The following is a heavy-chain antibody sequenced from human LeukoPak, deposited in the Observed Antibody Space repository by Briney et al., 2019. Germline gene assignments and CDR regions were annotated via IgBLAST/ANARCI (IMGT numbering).Heavy chain of an antibody. CDR3: ATYSDYHRNYNYCNMDV. V-gene: IGHV3-23*01. Sequence: SGGSLRLSCAASGFTFNNCAMNWVRQPVGKGLELVSTVSVGGSTYYADSVMGRFTISRDNSKNTPYLQMSSLRAKDSAVYYCATYSDYHRNYNYCNMDVWGQGTTVTVSS. CDR2: VSVGGST. CDR1: GFTFNNCA. D-gene: IGHD4-11*01. J-gene: IGHJ6*02.